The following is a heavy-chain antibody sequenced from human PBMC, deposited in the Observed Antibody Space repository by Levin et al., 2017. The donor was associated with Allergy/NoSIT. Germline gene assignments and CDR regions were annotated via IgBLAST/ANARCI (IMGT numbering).Heavy chain of an antibody. CDR3: AKNTLRYFDWLLGFDY. CDR1: GFTFSSYA. CDR2: ISGSGGST. D-gene: IGHD3-9*01. J-gene: IGHJ4*02. V-gene: IGHV3-23*01. Sequence: GGSLRLSCAASGFTFSSYAMSWVRQAPGKGLEWVSAISGSGGSTYYADSVKGRFTISRDNSKNTLYLQMNSLRAEDTAVYYCAKNTLRYFDWLLGFDYWGQGTLVTVSS.